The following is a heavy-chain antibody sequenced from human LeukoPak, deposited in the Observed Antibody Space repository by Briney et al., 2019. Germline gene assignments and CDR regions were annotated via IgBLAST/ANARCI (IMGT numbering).Heavy chain of an antibody. CDR3: ARWAYYFDY. CDR2: IYYSGST. V-gene: IGHV4-59*08. CDR1: GGSISSYY. Sequence: SETLSLTCTVSGGSISSYYWSWIRQPPGKGLEWIGYIYYSGSTNYNPSLKSRVTISVDTSKNQFSLKLSSVTAADTAVYYCARWAYYFDYWGQGTLVTVSS. J-gene: IGHJ4*02.